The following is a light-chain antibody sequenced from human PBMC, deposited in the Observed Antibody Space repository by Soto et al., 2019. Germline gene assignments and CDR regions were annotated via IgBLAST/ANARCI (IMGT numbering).Light chain of an antibody. CDR1: QSVSSS. V-gene: IGKV3-11*01. Sequence: EIVLTQSPATLSVSPGERAPLSCRASQSVSSSLAWYQQKPGQAPRLLIYGASTRATGVPARFSGGGSGTDFTLTISSLEPEDFAIYYCQQRQYWPPITFGQGTRLEIK. CDR2: GAS. J-gene: IGKJ5*01. CDR3: QQRQYWPPIT.